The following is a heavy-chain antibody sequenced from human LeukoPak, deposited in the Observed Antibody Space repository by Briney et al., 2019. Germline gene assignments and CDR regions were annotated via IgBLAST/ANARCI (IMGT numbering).Heavy chain of an antibody. CDR2: ISGSGGST. CDR3: AKDTHKHSMDIQLVFDY. J-gene: IGHJ4*02. D-gene: IGHD5-18*01. V-gene: IGHV3-23*01. CDR1: GFTFSSYG. Sequence: SGGSLRLSCAASGFTFSSYGMSWVRQAPGKGLEWVSAISGSGGSTYYADSVKGRFTISRDNSKNTLYLQMNSLRAEDTAVYYCAKDTHKHSMDIQLVFDYWGQGTLVTVSS.